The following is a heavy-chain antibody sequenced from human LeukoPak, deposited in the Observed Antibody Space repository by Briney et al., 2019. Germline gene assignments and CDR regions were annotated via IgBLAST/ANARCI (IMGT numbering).Heavy chain of an antibody. J-gene: IGHJ4*02. CDR2: ISYDGSNK. CDR1: GFTFSSYA. V-gene: IGHV3-30-3*01. CDR3: ARDSPSHYIAAAGLDY. Sequence: GRSLRLSCAASGFTFSSYAVHWVRQAPGKGLEWVAVISYDGSNKYYADSVKGRFTISRDNSKNTLYLQMNSLRAEDTAVYYCARDSPSHYIAAAGLDYWGQGTLVTVSS. D-gene: IGHD6-13*01.